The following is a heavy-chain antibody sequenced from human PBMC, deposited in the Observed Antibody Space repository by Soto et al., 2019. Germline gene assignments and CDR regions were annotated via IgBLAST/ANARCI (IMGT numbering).Heavy chain of an antibody. V-gene: IGHV4-59*08. D-gene: IGHD6-6*01. J-gene: IGHJ3*02. CDR1: GGGSISSYY. Sequence: SETLSLTCTVSGGGSISSYYWSWIRQPPGKGLEWIGYIHYGGSTNYNPSLESRVTISVDTSKNQFSLKLSSVTAADTAVYHCARHKYSTAPTYYHAFDIWGQGTMVTVSS. CDR3: ARHKYSTAPTYYHAFDI. CDR2: IHYGGST.